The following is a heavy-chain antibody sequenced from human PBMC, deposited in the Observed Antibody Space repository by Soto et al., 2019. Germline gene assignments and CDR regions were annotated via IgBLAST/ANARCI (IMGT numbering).Heavy chain of an antibody. J-gene: IGHJ4*02. D-gene: IGHD3-22*01. CDR3: ARGHYYDSSGYYPLDY. Sequence: ASVKVSCKASGGTFSSYAISWVRQAPGQGLEWVGGIIPIFGTANYAQKFQGRVTITADESTSTAYMELSSLRSEDTAVYYCARGHYYDSSGYYPLDYWGQGTLVTVPS. CDR2: IIPIFGTA. V-gene: IGHV1-69*13. CDR1: GGTFSSYA.